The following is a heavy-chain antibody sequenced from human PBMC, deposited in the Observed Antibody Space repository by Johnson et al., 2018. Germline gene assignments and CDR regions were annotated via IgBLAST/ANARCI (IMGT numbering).Heavy chain of an antibody. CDR1: GFTFSSYS. V-gene: IGHV3-48*04. D-gene: IGHD2-15*01. CDR3: AREVAGAFDI. Sequence: VQLVESGGGLVQXGGSXRLXCAASGFTFSSYSMNWVRQAPGKGLAWVSYISSSGSTIYYADSVKGRFTISRDHSKNSLYLQMNSMRAEDTAVYYCAREVAGAFDIWRQGTMVTVSS. J-gene: IGHJ3*02. CDR2: ISSSGSTI.